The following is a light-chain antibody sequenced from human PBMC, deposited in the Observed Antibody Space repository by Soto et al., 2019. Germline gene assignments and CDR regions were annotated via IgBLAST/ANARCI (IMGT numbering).Light chain of an antibody. CDR1: QDISSY. CDR3: QKYNSAPPT. Sequence: IQLTQSPSSLSASVGDRVTVTCRASQDISSYLAWYQQKPGKAPKLLIYATSTLQSGVPSRFSGSGSGTDFALTISSLQPEDFATYYCQKYNSAPPTFGQGTKVDIK. V-gene: IGKV1-9*01. J-gene: IGKJ1*01. CDR2: ATS.